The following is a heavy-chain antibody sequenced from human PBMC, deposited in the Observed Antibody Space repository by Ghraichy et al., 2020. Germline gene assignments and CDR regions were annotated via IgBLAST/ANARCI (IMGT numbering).Heavy chain of an antibody. CDR2: IYYSGST. CDR3: ARHVGYYDSSGYDY. D-gene: IGHD3-22*01. V-gene: IGHV4-59*08. CDR1: GGSISSYY. J-gene: IGHJ4*02. Sequence: SEILSLTCTVSGGSISSYYWSWIRQPPGKGLEWIGYIYYSGSTNYNPSLKSRVTISVDTSKNQFSLKLSSVTAADTAVYYCARHVGYYDSSGYDYWGQGTLVTVSS.